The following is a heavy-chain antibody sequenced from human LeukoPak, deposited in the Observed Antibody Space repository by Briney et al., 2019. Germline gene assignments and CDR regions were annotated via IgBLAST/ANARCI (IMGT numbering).Heavy chain of an antibody. D-gene: IGHD5-18*01. CDR1: GYTFTSYD. Sequence: ASVKVSCKASGYTFTSYDISWVRQAPGQGLEWMGWVSAYNGNTNYAQKVQGRVTMTTDTSTTTDYMELRSLRSDDTAVYYCARDSYHSHTACDIWGQGTMVTVSS. CDR2: VSAYNGNT. J-gene: IGHJ3*02. CDR3: ARDSYHSHTACDI. V-gene: IGHV1-18*01.